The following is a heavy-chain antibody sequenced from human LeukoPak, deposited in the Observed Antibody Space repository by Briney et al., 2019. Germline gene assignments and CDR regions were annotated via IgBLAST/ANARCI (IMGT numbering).Heavy chain of an antibody. CDR3: ATAETIYDILSRQLDY. CDR1: GGSISSYY. CDR2: IYYSGST. V-gene: IGHV4-39*07. Sequence: SETLSLTCTVSGGSISSYYWGWIRQPPGKGLEWIGSIYYSGSTYYNPSLKSRITISVDTSKNQFSLKLSSVTAADTAVYYCATAETIYDILSRQLDYWGQGTLVTVSS. J-gene: IGHJ4*02. D-gene: IGHD3-9*01.